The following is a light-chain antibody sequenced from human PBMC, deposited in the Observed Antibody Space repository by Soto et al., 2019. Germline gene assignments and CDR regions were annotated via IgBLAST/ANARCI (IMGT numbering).Light chain of an antibody. CDR2: GAS. Sequence: ETVLTQSPGTLSLSPGESATLSCRASQSVSSNYLAWYQQKPGQAPRLLIYGASTRATGIPDRFSGSGSGTDFTLTISRLEPEDFAIYYCQQYGRSLQTFGQGTKVEI. J-gene: IGKJ1*01. CDR1: QSVSSNY. CDR3: QQYGRSLQT. V-gene: IGKV3-20*01.